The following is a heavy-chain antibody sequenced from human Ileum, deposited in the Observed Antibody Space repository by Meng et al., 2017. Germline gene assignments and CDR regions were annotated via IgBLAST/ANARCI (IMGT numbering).Heavy chain of an antibody. CDR1: GGSFSGYY. CDR3: ARGGTTVFGWFDP. Sequence: SETLSLTCAVYGGSFSGYYWSWIRQPPGKGLEWIGEINHSGSTNYNPSLKSRVTISVDTSKNQFSLKLSSVTAADTAVYCCARGGTTVFGWFDPWGQGTLVTVSS. D-gene: IGHD4-17*01. CDR2: INHSGST. V-gene: IGHV4-34*01. J-gene: IGHJ5*02.